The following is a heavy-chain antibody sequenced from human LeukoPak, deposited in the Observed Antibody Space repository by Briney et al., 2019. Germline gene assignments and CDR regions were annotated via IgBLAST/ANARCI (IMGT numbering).Heavy chain of an antibody. CDR2: IYYSGST. D-gene: IGHD3-22*01. J-gene: IGHJ4*02. CDR1: GGSISNYY. CDR3: ARSGYYYDSSGYYVVDY. V-gene: IGHV4-59*01. Sequence: SETLSLTCTVSGGSISNYYWSWIRQPPGKGLEWIGYIYYSGSTNYNPSLKSRVTISVDTSKNQFSLKLSSVTAADTAVYYCARSGYYYDSSGYYVVDYWGQGTLVTVSS.